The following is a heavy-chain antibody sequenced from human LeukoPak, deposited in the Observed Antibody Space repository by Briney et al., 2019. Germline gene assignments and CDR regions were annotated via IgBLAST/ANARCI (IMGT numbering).Heavy chain of an antibody. D-gene: IGHD3-10*01. Sequence: PGGSLRLSCAASGFTFSSYSMNWVRQAPGKVLEWVSSISSSSSYIYYADSVKGRFTISRDNAKNTLSLQMNSLRAEDTAVYYCARAAGSGTYYTSNFDYWGQGALVTVSS. V-gene: IGHV3-21*01. CDR1: GFTFSSYS. J-gene: IGHJ4*02. CDR2: ISSSSSYI. CDR3: ARAAGSGTYYTSNFDY.